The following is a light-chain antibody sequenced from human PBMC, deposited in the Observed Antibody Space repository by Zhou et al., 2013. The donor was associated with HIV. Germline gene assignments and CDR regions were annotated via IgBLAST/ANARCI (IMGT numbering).Light chain of an antibody. J-gene: IGKJ2*01. CDR1: QNVRHN. CDR3: QQYYSYPYT. CDR2: DTS. Sequence: EIVMTQSPATLSVSPGERATLSCRASQNVRHNYLAWYQQKPGQAPSLLIYDTSTRATGVPARFSAGGSGTDFTLTLNGLQSEDFATFYCQQYYSYPYTFGQGTNLHIK. V-gene: IGKV3-15*01.